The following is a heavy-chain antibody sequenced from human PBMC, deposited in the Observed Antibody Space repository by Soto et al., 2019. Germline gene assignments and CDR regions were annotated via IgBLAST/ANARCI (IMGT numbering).Heavy chain of an antibody. CDR2: IYYSGST. Sequence: PSDTLSLTSAFSGGSISSYYWSWIRQPPGKGLEWIGYIYYSGSTNYNPSLKSRVTISVDTAKHQFSLNLGSATATDLAVYSSPDMVARFPRWGKGTLVPVSS. D-gene: IGHD5-12*01. CDR3: PDMVARFPR. CDR1: GGSISSYY. J-gene: IGHJ4*02. V-gene: IGHV4-59*08.